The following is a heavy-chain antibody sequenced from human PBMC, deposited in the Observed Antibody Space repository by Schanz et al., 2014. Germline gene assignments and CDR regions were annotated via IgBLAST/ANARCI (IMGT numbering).Heavy chain of an antibody. CDR3: ARDHQWLARYYMDV. V-gene: IGHV3-21*01. CDR1: GFTFISYD. J-gene: IGHJ6*03. Sequence: AQLVESGGGVVQPGRSLRLSCVASGFTFISYDIHWVRQAPGKGLEWVSSISSSSSYISYADSVKGRFTISRDNAKNSLYLQMNSLRAEDTAVYYCARDHQWLARYYMDVWGKGTTVTVSS. D-gene: IGHD6-19*01. CDR2: ISSSSSYI.